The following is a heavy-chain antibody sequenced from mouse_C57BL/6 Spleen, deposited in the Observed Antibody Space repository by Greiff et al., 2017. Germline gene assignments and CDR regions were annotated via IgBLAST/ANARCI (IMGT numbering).Heavy chain of an antibody. J-gene: IGHJ4*01. Sequence: VQLQQSGAELVKPGASVKISCTASGYAFSSYWMNWVKQRPGKGLEWIGQIYPGDGDTNYNGKFKGKATLTADKSSSTAYMQLSSLTSEDSAVYFCARDAYYCSSDYCSMDYWGQGTSVTVSS. D-gene: IGHD1-1*01. CDR2: IYPGDGDT. CDR3: ARDAYYCSSDYCSMDY. CDR1: GYAFSSYW. V-gene: IGHV1-80*01.